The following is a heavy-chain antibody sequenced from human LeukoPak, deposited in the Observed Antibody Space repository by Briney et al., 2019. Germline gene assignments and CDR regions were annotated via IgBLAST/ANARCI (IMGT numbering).Heavy chain of an antibody. D-gene: IGHD2-2*01. CDR3: ASRAGIVVVPAATGYYFDY. CDR2: INHSGST. J-gene: IGHJ4*02. V-gene: IGHV4-34*01. Sequence: SETLSLTCAVYGGSFSCYYWSWIRQPPGKGLEWIGEINHSGSTNYNPSLKSRVTISVDTSKNQFSLKLSSVTAADTAVYYCASRAGIVVVPAATGYYFDYWGQGTLVTVSS. CDR1: GGSFSCYY.